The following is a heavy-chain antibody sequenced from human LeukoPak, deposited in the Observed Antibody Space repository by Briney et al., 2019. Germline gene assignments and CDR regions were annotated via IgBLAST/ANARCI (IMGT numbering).Heavy chain of an antibody. CDR3: ARANRFGELHIDY. J-gene: IGHJ4*02. CDR2: MYTSGSI. D-gene: IGHD3-10*01. CDR1: GGSISSGTYY. V-gene: IGHV4-61*02. Sequence: PSQTLSLTCTVSGGSISSGTYYWNWIRQPAGKGLEWIGRMYTSGSINYNPSLKSRVTISVDTSKNQFSLKLVSVTAADTAAYYCARANRFGELHIDYWGQGTLVTVSS.